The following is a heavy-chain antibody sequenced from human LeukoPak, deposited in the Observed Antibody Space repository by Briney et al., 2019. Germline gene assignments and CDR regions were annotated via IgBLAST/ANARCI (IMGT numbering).Heavy chain of an antibody. CDR1: GGSISSGGYY. J-gene: IGHJ5*02. D-gene: IGHD3-10*01. CDR3: ARVPYGSGSRFDP. V-gene: IGHV4-31*03. CDR2: IYYSGST. Sequence: PSQTLSLTCTVSGGSISSGGYYWSWIRQHPGKGLEWIGYIYYSGSTYYNPSLKSRVTISVDTSKNQFSLKLSSVTAADTAVDYCARVPYGSGSRFDPWGQGTLVTVSS.